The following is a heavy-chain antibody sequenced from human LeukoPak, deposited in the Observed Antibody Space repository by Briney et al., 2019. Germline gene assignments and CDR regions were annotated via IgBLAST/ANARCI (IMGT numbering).Heavy chain of an antibody. CDR2: IGWDGGST. V-gene: IGHV3-43D*03. Sequence: GGSLRLSCAASGFSFDNYGMHWVRQAPGKGLEWVSLIGWDGGSTYYADSVKGRFIISRDNSKDSLYLQMYSLRPEDTALYYCAKDSRYYYDSSGYYGIDYWGQGTLVTVSS. CDR1: GFSFDNYG. D-gene: IGHD3-22*01. J-gene: IGHJ4*02. CDR3: AKDSRYYYDSSGYYGIDY.